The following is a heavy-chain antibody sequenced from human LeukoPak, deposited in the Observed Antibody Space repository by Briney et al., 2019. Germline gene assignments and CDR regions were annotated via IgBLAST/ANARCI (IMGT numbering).Heavy chain of an antibody. J-gene: IGHJ6*03. V-gene: IGHV3-21*01. D-gene: IGHD3-3*01. Sequence: GGSLRLSCAASGFSFSSYTMNWVRQAPGKGLEWVSSITTSSNYIYYADSVRGRFTISRDNAKNSLYLQMNSLRAEDTAVYYCARDHGFSYYYYYMDVWGKGTTVTVSS. CDR3: ARDHGFSYYYYYMDV. CDR1: GFSFSSYT. CDR2: ITTSSNYI.